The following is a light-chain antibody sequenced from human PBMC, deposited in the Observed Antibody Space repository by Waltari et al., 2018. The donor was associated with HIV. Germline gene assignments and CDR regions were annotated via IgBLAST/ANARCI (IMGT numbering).Light chain of an antibody. Sequence: QSVLTQPPSVSGAPGQRVTISCTGSSPHLGASYDVHRYHQLPGTAPKLLIYGNTNRPSGFSDRFSGSKSGTSASLAITGLQAEDEADYYCQSYDSRQSGFWVFGGGTTLTVL. V-gene: IGLV1-40*01. CDR2: GNT. CDR1: SPHLGASYD. J-gene: IGLJ3*02. CDR3: QSYDSRQSGFWV.